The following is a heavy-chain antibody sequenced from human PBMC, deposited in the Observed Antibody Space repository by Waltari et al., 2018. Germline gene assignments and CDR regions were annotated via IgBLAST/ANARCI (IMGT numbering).Heavy chain of an antibody. J-gene: IGHJ4*02. Sequence: EVQLVESGGDLVQPGGSLRLSCSASGFRFSSFWMHWVRPAPGKGPVWVSRIHTDGSGTRYADSVEGRFTISRDNTKNTLYLQMNSLRVEDTAVYYCARGGHVDWLPPDYWGQGTLVTVSS. V-gene: IGHV3-74*01. CDR1: GFRFSSFW. CDR2: IHTDGSGT. D-gene: IGHD3-9*01. CDR3: ARGGHVDWLPPDY.